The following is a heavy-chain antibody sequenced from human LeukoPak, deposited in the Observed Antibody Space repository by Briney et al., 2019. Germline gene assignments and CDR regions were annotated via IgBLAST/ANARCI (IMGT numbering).Heavy chain of an antibody. CDR2: VSNDGNNK. CDR1: GFTFSTYS. V-gene: IGHV3-30-3*01. CDR3: ARDYIVPAGPDQFYY. Sequence: GGSLRLSCAASGFTFSTYSMHWVRQAPGKGLEWVAVVSNDGNNKYYADSMKGRFTISRDNSKNTLYLQIDSLRVEDTALYYCARDYIVPAGPDQFYYWGQGTLVTVSS. J-gene: IGHJ4*02. D-gene: IGHD2-2*01.